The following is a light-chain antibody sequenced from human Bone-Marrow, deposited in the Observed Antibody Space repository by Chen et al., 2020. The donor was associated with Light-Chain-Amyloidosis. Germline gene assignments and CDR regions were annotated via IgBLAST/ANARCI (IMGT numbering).Light chain of an antibody. CDR3: CSYATTSTWV. J-gene: IGLJ3*02. CDR1: TFDFGPYDL. Sequence: QSALTQPASVSGSPGQSIITSCPGTTFDFGPYDLVTWYQHPPGKAPKLIIFEGTKRPSGVSNRFSASTSASTASLTISGLRAEDEADYYCCSYATTSTWVFGGGTKLTVL. CDR2: EGT. V-gene: IGLV2-23*01.